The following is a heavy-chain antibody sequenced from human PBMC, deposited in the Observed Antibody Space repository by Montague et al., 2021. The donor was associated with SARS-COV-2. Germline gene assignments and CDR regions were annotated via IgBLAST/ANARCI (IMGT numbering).Heavy chain of an antibody. Sequence: SETLSLTCTVSGGSMSDHYWAWIRQPPGKGLEWLAYIYYSGGINSKASLKSRVTMSVDTSKNQFSLKLTSVTAADTVVYYCARAVSVRRAVNWFDPWGQGTRVTVSS. D-gene: IGHD3-10*01. CDR3: ARAVSVRRAVNWFDP. J-gene: IGHJ5*02. CDR1: GGSMSDHY. V-gene: IGHV4-59*11. CDR2: IYYSGGI.